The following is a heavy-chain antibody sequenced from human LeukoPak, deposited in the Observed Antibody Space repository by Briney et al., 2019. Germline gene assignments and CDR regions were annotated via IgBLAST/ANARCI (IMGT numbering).Heavy chain of an antibody. J-gene: IGHJ4*02. V-gene: IGHV3-53*01. CDR1: GFTVSSNY. D-gene: IGHD2/OR15-2a*01. CDR3: ASFLAGYFDY. CDR2: IYSGGST. Sequence: GGSLRLSCAASGFTVSSNYMSWVRQAPGKGLERVSVIYSGGSTYYADSVKGRFTISRDNSKNTLYLQMNSLRAEDTAVYYCASFLAGYFDYWGQGTLVTVSS.